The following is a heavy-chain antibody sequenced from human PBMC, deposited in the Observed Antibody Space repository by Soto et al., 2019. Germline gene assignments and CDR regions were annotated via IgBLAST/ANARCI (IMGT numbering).Heavy chain of an antibody. CDR3: AREGRDYDSSGKYSDY. J-gene: IGHJ4*02. CDR2: IIPILGIA. CDR1: GGTFSSYT. V-gene: IGHV1-69*08. Sequence: QVQLVQSGAEVKKPGSSVKVSCKASGGTFSSYTISWVRQAPGQGLEWMGRIIPILGIANYAQKFQGRVTITADKSTSTGYMELSSLRSEDTAVYYCAREGRDYDSSGKYSDYWGQGTLVTVSS. D-gene: IGHD3-22*01.